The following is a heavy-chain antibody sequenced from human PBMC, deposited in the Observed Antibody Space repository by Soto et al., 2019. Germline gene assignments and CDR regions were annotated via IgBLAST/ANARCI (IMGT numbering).Heavy chain of an antibody. CDR1: GFTFSSSS. J-gene: IGHJ1*01. Sequence: HPGGSLRLSCAASGFTFSSSSMTWVRQAPGKGLEWVSSISGSGGSTYYADSVKGRFTISRDNSKNTLYLQMNSLRAEDTAVYYCAKPPLYYDTSTYNKFFQHWGQGTLVTVSS. CDR3: AKPPLYYDTSTYNKFFQH. D-gene: IGHD3-22*01. V-gene: IGHV3-23*01. CDR2: ISGSGGST.